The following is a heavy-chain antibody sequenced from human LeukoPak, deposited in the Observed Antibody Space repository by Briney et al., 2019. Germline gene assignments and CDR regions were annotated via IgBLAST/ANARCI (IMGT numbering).Heavy chain of an antibody. V-gene: IGHV3-30*04. CDR1: GFTFSSYA. D-gene: IGHD3-10*01. Sequence: GGSLRLSCAASGFTFSSYAMHWVRQAPGKGLEWVAVISYDGSNKYYADSVKGRFTISRDNSKNTLYLQMNSLRAEDTAVYYCARDPFSFPDGSGKGDLEDYWGQGTLVTVSS. J-gene: IGHJ4*02. CDR3: ARDPFSFPDGSGKGDLEDY. CDR2: ISYDGSNK.